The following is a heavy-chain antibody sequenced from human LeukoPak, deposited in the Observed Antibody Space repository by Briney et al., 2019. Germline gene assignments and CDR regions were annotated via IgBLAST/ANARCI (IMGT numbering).Heavy chain of an antibody. J-gene: IGHJ5*02. CDR3: ARVRGHSPNYFDP. D-gene: IGHD2-8*01. CDR2: ITSSSSYI. CDR1: GFTFSSYN. Sequence: GGSLRLSCAASGFTFSSYNMNWVRQAPGKGPEWVSSITSSSSYIYYADSVKGRFTISRDNAKNSLYLQMDSLRVEDTAVYYCARVRGHSPNYFDPWGQGTLVTVSP. V-gene: IGHV3-21*06.